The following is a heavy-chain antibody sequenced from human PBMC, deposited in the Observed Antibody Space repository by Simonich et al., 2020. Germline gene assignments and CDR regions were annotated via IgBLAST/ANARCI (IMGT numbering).Heavy chain of an antibody. D-gene: IGHD2-15*01. CDR3: ARASRGTWWYYYFDY. CDR2: ISAYNGNT. V-gene: IGHV1-18*01. Sequence: QVQLLQSGAEVKKPGASVKVSCKASGYTSTSYGISWVRQAPVQGLEWMGWISAYNGNTNYAQKLQGRVTMTTDTSTSTAYMELRSLRSDDTAVYYCARASRGTWWYYYFDYWGQGTLVTVSS. CDR1: GYTSTSYG. J-gene: IGHJ4*02.